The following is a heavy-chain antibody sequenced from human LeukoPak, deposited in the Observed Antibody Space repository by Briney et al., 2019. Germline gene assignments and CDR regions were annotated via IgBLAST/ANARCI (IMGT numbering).Heavy chain of an antibody. J-gene: IGHJ4*02. CDR2: ISAYNGNT. Sequence: ASVKVSCKASGYTFTSYGISCVRQAPGQGLEWMGWISAYNGNTNYAQKLQGRVTMTTDTSTSTAYMELRSLGSDDTAVYYCARESRYYGSGSFDYWGQGTLVTVSS. D-gene: IGHD3-10*01. V-gene: IGHV1-18*04. CDR3: ARESRYYGSGSFDY. CDR1: GYTFTSYG.